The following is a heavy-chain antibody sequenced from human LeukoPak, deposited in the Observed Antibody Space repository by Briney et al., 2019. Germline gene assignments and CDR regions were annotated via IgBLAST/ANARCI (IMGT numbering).Heavy chain of an antibody. CDR1: GYTFTSYY. CDR2: INPSGGST. Sequence: ASVKVSCKASGYTFTSYYMHWVRQAPGQGLEWMGIINPSGGSTSYAQKFQGRVTMTRDTSTSTVYMELSSLRSEDTAVYYCAREGEVEMATNHFDHWGQGTLVTVSS. CDR3: AREGEVEMATNHFDH. J-gene: IGHJ4*02. D-gene: IGHD5-24*01. V-gene: IGHV1-46*01.